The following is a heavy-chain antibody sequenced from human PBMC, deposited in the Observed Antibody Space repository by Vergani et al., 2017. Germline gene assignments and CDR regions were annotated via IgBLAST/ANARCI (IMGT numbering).Heavy chain of an antibody. Sequence: EGQLLESGGGLIQPGGSLRLSCAASGSTFNSYAMTWVRQAPGKGLEWVSGINNNGGSTYYADSGKGRFTISRDNSKNTLYLQMTDLIAEDTATYYCAKVCGXTSCPYGGGAFDVWVHGTMVTVSS. V-gene: IGHV3-23*01. CDR1: GSTFNSYA. J-gene: IGHJ3*01. D-gene: IGHD1-26*01. CDR2: INNNGGST. CDR3: AKVCGXTSCPYGGGAFDV.